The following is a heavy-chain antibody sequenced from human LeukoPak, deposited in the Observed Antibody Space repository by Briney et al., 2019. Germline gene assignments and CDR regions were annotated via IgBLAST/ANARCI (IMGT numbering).Heavy chain of an antibody. Sequence: GASVKLSCYAAGYTFSNYGNSMGRQAPGQGKGRMGWINAYNGNTNYPQEFQGRVTMTTDTSTNTGYMELRSLRSDDTAVYFCARDQGTYTSMVDYWGQGTLVTVSS. CDR3: ARDQGTYTSMVDY. D-gene: IGHD5-18*01. J-gene: IGHJ4*02. V-gene: IGHV1-18*04. CDR1: GYTFSNYG. CDR2: INAYNGNT.